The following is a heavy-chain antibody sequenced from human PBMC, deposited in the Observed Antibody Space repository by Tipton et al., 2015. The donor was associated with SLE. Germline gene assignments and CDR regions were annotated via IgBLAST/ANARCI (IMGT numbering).Heavy chain of an antibody. CDR2: IGTAGDT. Sequence: SLRLSCAASGFTFSSYDMHWVRQATGKGLEWGSAIGTAGDTYYPGPVKGRFTISRENAKNSLYLQMNSLRAGDTAVYDGARVGSSWYYDYWGQGTLVTVSS. V-gene: IGHV3-13*01. D-gene: IGHD6-13*01. CDR1: GFTFSSYD. J-gene: IGHJ4*02. CDR3: ARVGSSWYYDY.